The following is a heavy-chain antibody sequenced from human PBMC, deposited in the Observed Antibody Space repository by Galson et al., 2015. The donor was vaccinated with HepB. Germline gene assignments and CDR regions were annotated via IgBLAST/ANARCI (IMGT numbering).Heavy chain of an antibody. CDR1: GFSFSDHY. Sequence: SLRLSCAASGFSFSDHYMSWIRQAPGRGLEWISHISSASRYTKYADSVKGRFTISRDNANSSLYLRMNSLRAEDPAVYYCAGVAKYNYGPDTYFDHRGQGILVTVSS. D-gene: IGHD5-18*01. CDR3: AGVAKYNYGPDTYFDH. CDR2: ISSASRYT. J-gene: IGHJ4*02. V-gene: IGHV3-11*06.